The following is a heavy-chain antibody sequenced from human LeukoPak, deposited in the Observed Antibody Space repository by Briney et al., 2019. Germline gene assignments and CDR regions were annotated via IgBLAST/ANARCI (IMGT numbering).Heavy chain of an antibody. J-gene: IGHJ6*02. V-gene: IGHV3-66*01. CDR2: IYSGGST. D-gene: IGHD3-16*01. CDR3: ARAPDGGSYYYYGMDV. Sequence: GGSLRLSCVVSGITLSNYGMSWVRQAPGKGLEWVSVIYSGGSTYYADSVKGRFIISRDKSKNTLYLQMNSLRAEDTAVYFCARAPDGGSYYYYGMDVWGQGTTVTVSS. CDR1: GITLSNYG.